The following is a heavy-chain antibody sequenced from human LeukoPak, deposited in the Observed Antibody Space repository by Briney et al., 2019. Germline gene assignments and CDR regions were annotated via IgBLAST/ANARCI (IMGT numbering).Heavy chain of an antibody. J-gene: IGHJ4*02. D-gene: IGHD4-17*01. Sequence: GGSLRLSCAASGFTFSSYSMNWVRQAPGKGLGWVSSISSSSSYIYYADSVKGRFTISRDNAKNSLYLQMNSLRAEDTAVYYCARDRGGYGDYRFDYWGQGTLVTVSS. V-gene: IGHV3-21*01. CDR3: ARDRGGYGDYRFDY. CDR2: ISSSSSYI. CDR1: GFTFSSYS.